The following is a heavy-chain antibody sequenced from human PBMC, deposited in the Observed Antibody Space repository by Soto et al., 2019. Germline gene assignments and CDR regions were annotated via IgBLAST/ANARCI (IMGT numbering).Heavy chain of an antibody. J-gene: IGHJ5*02. CDR2: IYYSGST. CDR3: ARVFTDSSSFFDP. Sequence: PSETLSLTCTVSGGSISSGGYYWSWIRQHPGKGLEWIGYIYYSGSTYYNPSLKSRVTISVDTSKNQFSLKLSSVTAADTAAYYCARVFTDSSSFFDPWGQGTLVTVS. D-gene: IGHD6-13*01. CDR1: GGSISSGGYY. V-gene: IGHV4-31*03.